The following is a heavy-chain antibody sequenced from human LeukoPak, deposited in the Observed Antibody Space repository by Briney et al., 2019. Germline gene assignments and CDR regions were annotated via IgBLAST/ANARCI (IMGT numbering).Heavy chain of an antibody. J-gene: IGHJ5*02. CDR3: AKANNENWFDP. CDR2: VSGSGGST. CDR1: GFTFSSSA. V-gene: IGHV3-23*01. D-gene: IGHD1-1*01. Sequence: GGSLRLSCAASGFTFSSSAMSWVRQAPGKGLEWVSSVSGSGGSTDYAGSVKGRFTTSRDNSKNTVYLQMNSLRAEDMALYYCAKANNENWFDPWGQGTLVTVSS.